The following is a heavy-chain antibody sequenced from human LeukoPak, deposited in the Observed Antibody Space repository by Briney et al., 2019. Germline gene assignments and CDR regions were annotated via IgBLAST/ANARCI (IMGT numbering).Heavy chain of an antibody. V-gene: IGHV4-59*01. D-gene: IGHD2-2*01. J-gene: IGHJ5*02. CDR2: IYHSGST. CDR3: ARNFVVVLSLGFDP. Sequence: SETLSLTCTVSGGSISSYYWSWIRQPPGKGLEWIGYIYHSGSTNYNPSLKSRVTISVDTSKNQFSLKLSSVTAADTAVCYCARNFVVVLSLGFDPWGQGTLVTVSS. CDR1: GGSISSYY.